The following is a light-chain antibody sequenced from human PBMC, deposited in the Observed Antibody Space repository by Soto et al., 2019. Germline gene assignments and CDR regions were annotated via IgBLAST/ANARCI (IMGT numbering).Light chain of an antibody. CDR2: GAS. V-gene: IGKV3-20*01. CDR3: QQYGSSPLT. J-gene: IGKJ4*01. Sequence: EIVLTQSPGTLSLSPGERATLSCRASQSVSSSYLAWYQQKPGQAPRLLIYGASSRATGIPDRFSGSGSGTDFTLTISRLEHEDLAVYYCQQYGSSPLTFGRGTKVEIK. CDR1: QSVSSSY.